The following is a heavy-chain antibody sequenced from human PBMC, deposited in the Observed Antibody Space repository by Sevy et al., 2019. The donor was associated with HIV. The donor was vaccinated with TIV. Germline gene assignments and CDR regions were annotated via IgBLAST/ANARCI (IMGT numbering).Heavy chain of an antibody. CDR3: VRQDLATAAPRPY. CDR1: GEPFSGYY. Sequence: SETLSLTCTVHGEPFSGYYWSWIRQPPGKGLEWIGEINHSGITHYNPSLKSRVTLSVDTSKIHFSLKLSSVTAADTAVYYCVRQDLATAAPRPYWGQGSLVTVSS. CDR2: INHSGIT. V-gene: IGHV4-34*01. J-gene: IGHJ4*02. D-gene: IGHD6-6*01.